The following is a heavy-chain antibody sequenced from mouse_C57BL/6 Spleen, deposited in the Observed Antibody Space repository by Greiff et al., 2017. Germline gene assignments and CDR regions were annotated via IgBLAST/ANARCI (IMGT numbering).Heavy chain of an antibody. J-gene: IGHJ4*01. CDR1: GYTFTSYG. V-gene: IGHV1-81*01. CDR2: IYPRSGNT. CDR3: ARRSNHYAMDY. Sequence: QVQLQQSGAELARPGASVKLSCKASGYTFTSYGISWVKQRTGQGLEWIGEIYPRSGNTYYNEKFKGKATLTADKSSSTAYMELRSLTSEDSAVYFCARRSNHYAMDYWGQGTSVTVSS. D-gene: IGHD2-5*01.